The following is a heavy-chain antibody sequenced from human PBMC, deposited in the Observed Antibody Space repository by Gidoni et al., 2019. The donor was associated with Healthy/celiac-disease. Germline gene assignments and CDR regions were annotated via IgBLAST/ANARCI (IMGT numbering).Heavy chain of an antibody. Sequence: EVQLVESGGGLVKPGGSLRLSCAASGFTCISYSMNWVRQAPGKGLECVSSIISSSSYIYDADAVKGRVTISRDNAKNSLYMQMNSLRAEDTAVYYCARDQFGEYYFDYWGQGTLVTVSS. CDR1: GFTCISYS. D-gene: IGHD3-10*01. V-gene: IGHV3-21*01. CDR3: ARDQFGEYYFDY. J-gene: IGHJ4*02. CDR2: IISSSSYI.